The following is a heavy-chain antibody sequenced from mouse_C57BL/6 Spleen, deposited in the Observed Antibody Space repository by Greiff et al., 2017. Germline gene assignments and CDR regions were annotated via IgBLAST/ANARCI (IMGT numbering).Heavy chain of an antibody. CDR2: ISSGSSTI. CDR1: GFTFSDYG. Sequence: EVQLQQSGGGLVKPGGSLKLSCAASGFTFSDYGMHWVRQAPEKGLEWVAYISSGSSTIYYADTVKGRFTISRDNAKNTLFLQMTSLRSEDTAMYYCASYGSRNYFDYWGQGTTLTVSS. V-gene: IGHV5-17*01. J-gene: IGHJ2*01. D-gene: IGHD1-1*01. CDR3: ASYGSRNYFDY.